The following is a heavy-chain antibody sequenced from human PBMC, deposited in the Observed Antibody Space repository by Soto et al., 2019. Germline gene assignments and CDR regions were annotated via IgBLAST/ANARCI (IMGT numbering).Heavy chain of an antibody. J-gene: IGHJ4*02. D-gene: IGHD6-19*01. Sequence: EVQLVESGGGLVQPGGSLRLSCAVFGFTFRSSWMSWLRQTPGKGLEWVANIKPDGGEKYYVYSVAGRFTISRDNARNSLYLQMNSLRAEDTGVYYCARDGSGWSIFWGQGTLVTVSS. CDR1: GFTFRSSW. CDR2: IKPDGGEK. V-gene: IGHV3-7*01. CDR3: ARDGSGWSIF.